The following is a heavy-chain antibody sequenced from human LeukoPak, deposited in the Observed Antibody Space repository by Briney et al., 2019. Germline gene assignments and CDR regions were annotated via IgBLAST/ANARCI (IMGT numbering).Heavy chain of an antibody. CDR2: ISSGSRYI. D-gene: IGHD1-14*01. J-gene: IGHJ4*02. V-gene: IGHV3-21*01. CDR1: GFTISSYS. CDR3: AKDSSLSLISGYYFDY. Sequence: PGGSLRLSCVASGFTISSYSMNWVRQAPGEGLEWVSGISSGSRYIYYADSVKGRFTISRDNSKNTLYLQMNSLRAEDTAVYYCAKDSSLSLISGYYFDYWGQGTLVTVSS.